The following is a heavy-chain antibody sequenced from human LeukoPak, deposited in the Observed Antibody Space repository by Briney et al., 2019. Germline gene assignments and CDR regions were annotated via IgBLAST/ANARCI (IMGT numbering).Heavy chain of an antibody. CDR1: GYTFSSYW. CDR2: IKQDGSEK. Sequence: PGGSLRLSCAASGYTFSSYWMSWVRQAPGKGLEWVANIKQDGSEKYYVDSVKGRFTISRDNAKNSLYLQMNSLRAEDTAVYYCARQIAVAGKAGFDYWGQGTLVTVSS. D-gene: IGHD6-19*01. J-gene: IGHJ4*02. V-gene: IGHV3-7*01. CDR3: ARQIAVAGKAGFDY.